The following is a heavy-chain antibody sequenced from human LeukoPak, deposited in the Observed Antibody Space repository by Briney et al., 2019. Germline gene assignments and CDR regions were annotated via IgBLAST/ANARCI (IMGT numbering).Heavy chain of an antibody. J-gene: IGHJ4*02. CDR2: INHSGST. D-gene: IGHD3-3*01. CDR1: GGSFSGYY. Sequence: SETLSLTCAVYGGSFSGYYWSWIRQPPGKGLEWIGEINHSGSTNYNPSLKSRVTISVDTSKNQFSLKLSSVTAADTAVYYCARRHDFWSRRYFDYWGQGTLVTVSS. CDR3: ARRHDFWSRRYFDY. V-gene: IGHV4-34*01.